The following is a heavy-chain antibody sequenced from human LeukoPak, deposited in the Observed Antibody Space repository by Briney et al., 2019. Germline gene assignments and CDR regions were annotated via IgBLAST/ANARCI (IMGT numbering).Heavy chain of an antibody. CDR3: ARDEARYSSGYYPNWFDP. CDR1: GYAFTDYY. V-gene: IGHV1-18*04. CDR2: ISAYNGNT. J-gene: IGHJ5*02. Sequence: ASVRVSCKASGYAFTDYYMHWVRQAPGQGLEWMGWISAYNGNTNYAQKLQGRVTMTTDTSTSTAYMELRSLRSDDTAVYYCARDEARYSSGYYPNWFDPWGQGTLVTVSS. D-gene: IGHD3-22*01.